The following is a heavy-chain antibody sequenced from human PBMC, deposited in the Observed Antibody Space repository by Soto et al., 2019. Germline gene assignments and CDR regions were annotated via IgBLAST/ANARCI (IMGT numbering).Heavy chain of an antibody. D-gene: IGHD6-13*01. CDR3: ARVTARKTYSSRPGLFDT. CDR2: ISAYNGNT. CDR1: GYTFTSYG. Sequence: ASVKVSCKASGYTFTSYGISWVRQAPGQGLEWMGWISAYNGNTNYAQKLQGRVTMTTDTYTSTAYMELRSLRSEDTAVYYCARVTARKTYSSRPGLFDTWGQGTIVTLSS. V-gene: IGHV1-18*04. J-gene: IGHJ5*02.